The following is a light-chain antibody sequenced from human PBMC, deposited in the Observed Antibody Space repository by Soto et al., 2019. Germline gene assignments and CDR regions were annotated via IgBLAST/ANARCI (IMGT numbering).Light chain of an antibody. J-gene: IGKJ4*01. CDR3: QQRNDWVT. Sequence: EIVLTQSPATLSLSPGERATLSCRASQSVSSYLAWYQQKPGQAPRLLIYGASSRATGIPARFSGGGSGTDFILTISSLEPEDSGVYYCQQRNDWVTFGGGTKVDIK. CDR1: QSVSSY. V-gene: IGKV3-11*01. CDR2: GAS.